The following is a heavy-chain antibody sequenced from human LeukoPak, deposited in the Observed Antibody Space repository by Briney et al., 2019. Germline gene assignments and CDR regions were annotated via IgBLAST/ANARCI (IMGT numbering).Heavy chain of an antibody. CDR3: AREEKVDYSSLIDY. V-gene: IGHV4-34*01. J-gene: IGHJ4*02. D-gene: IGHD4-11*01. Sequence: SETLSLTCAVYGGSFSGFYWSWIRQPPGKGLEWIGGINHSGSTNYNPSLKSRVTISVDTSKNQFSLKLSSVTAADTAVYYCAREEKVDYSSLIDYWGQGTLVTVSS. CDR2: INHSGST. CDR1: GGSFSGFY.